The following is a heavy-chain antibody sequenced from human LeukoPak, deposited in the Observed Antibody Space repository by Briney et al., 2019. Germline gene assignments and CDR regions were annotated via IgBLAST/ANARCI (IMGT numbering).Heavy chain of an antibody. V-gene: IGHV4-34*01. Sequence: SETLSLTCAVYGGSFSGYYWSWIRQPPGKGLEWIGEINHSGSTNYNPSLKSRVTISVDTSKNQFSLKLSSVTAADTAVYYCSRGPGNYDSSGYLVYYFDYWGQGTLVTVSS. D-gene: IGHD3-22*01. J-gene: IGHJ4*02. CDR3: SRGPGNYDSSGYLVYYFDY. CDR2: INHSGST. CDR1: GGSFSGYY.